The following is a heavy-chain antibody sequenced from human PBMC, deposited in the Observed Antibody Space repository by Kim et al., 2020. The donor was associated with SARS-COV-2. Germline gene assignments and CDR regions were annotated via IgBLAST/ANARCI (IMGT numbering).Heavy chain of an antibody. CDR2: INHTGST. CDR1: GGSFSTYY. V-gene: IGHV4-34*01. D-gene: IGHD5-18*01. Sequence: SETLSHTCAVYGGSFSTYYWSWIRQAPGKGLEWIGEINHTGSTNYNPSLKSRVTMSLDTSKNQLSLKLSSVTAADTAVYYCARAGGYSYGYVDYYYYIDVWDKGTTVTVSS. J-gene: IGHJ6*03. CDR3: ARAGGYSYGYVDYYYYIDV.